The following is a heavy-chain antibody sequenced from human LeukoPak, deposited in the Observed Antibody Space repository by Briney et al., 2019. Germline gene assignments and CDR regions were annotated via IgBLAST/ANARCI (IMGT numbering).Heavy chain of an antibody. J-gene: IGHJ6*02. CDR3: ASRGDRRYYYYGMDV. V-gene: IGHV5-51*01. D-gene: IGHD1-14*01. Sequence: GESLKISCKGSGYSFTSYWIGWVRQMPGKGLEWMGIIYPGDSDTRYSPSFQGQVTISADKSISTAYLQWSSLKASDTAMYYCASRGDRRYYYYGMDVWGQGTTVTVSS. CDR2: IYPGDSDT. CDR1: GYSFTSYW.